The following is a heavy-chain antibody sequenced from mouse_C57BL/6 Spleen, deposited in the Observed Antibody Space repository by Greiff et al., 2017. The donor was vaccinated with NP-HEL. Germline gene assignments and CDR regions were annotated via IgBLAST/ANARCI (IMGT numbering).Heavy chain of an antibody. J-gene: IGHJ2*01. CDR3: ARHGQLGPLFDY. CDR2: ISGGGGNT. Sequence: EVKLMESGGGLVKPGGSLKLSCAASGFTFSSYTMSWVRQTPEKRLEWVATISGGGGNTYYPESVKGRFTISRDNAKNTLYLQMSSLRSEDTALYYCARHGQLGPLFDYWGQGTTLTVSS. V-gene: IGHV5-9*01. D-gene: IGHD4-1*02. CDR1: GFTFSSYT.